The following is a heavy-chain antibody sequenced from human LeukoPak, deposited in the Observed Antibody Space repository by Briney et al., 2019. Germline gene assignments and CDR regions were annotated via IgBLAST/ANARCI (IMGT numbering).Heavy chain of an antibody. J-gene: IGHJ4*02. D-gene: IGHD3-16*02. CDR1: GYIFTTYW. CDR2: IYPRDSDI. CDR3: ARMIGLGEVSPYFDY. Sequence: GGALEISCQGSGYIFTTYWIARVRPVPGKGLEWMGIIYPRDSDIRYSPPFQGQVTISADKSISTAYLQWNSLKASDTAMYYCARMIGLGEVSPYFDYWGQGSLVTVSS. V-gene: IGHV5-51*01.